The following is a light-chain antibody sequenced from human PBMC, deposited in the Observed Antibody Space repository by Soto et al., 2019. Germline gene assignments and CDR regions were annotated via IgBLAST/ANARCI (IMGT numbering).Light chain of an antibody. Sequence: EIVLTQSRATLSLAPGEIATLSCSPIQSFRSSYLAWYQQKPGQAPRLLIYGASTRATGIPARFSGSGSGTEFTLTISSLQSEDFAVYYCQQYNNWPPITFGQGTRLEIK. CDR3: QQYNNWPPIT. CDR1: QSFRSSY. V-gene: IGKV3-15*01. CDR2: GAS. J-gene: IGKJ5*01.